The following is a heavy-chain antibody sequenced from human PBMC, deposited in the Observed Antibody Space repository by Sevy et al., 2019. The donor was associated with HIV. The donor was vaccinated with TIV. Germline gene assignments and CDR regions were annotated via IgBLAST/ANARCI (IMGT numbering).Heavy chain of an antibody. D-gene: IGHD1-26*01. CDR1: GITFSDYS. CDR3: ARDRGVGTSSYGMDV. Sequence: GGSLRLSCAMSGITFSDYSMNWVRQAPGKGLEWVSSISSSSAFIYYAESVKGRFTISRDNAKNSLYLQMNSLRAEDTAQYYCARDRGVGTSSYGMDVWGQGTTVTVSS. J-gene: IGHJ6*02. CDR2: ISSSSAFI. V-gene: IGHV3-21*01.